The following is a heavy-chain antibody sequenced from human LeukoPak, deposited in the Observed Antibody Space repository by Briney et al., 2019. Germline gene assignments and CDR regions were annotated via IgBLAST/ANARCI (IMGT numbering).Heavy chain of an antibody. CDR2: IYYSGNT. Sequence: SETLSLTCTVSGGSISSSSYYWGWIRQPPGKGLEWIGTIYYSGNTYYNPSLKSRVTISVDTSKNQFSLKLSSVTAADTAVYYCARDTAGYCSGGSCYSVDAFDIWGQGTIVTVSS. CDR1: GGSISSSSYY. D-gene: IGHD2-15*01. V-gene: IGHV4-39*07. CDR3: ARDTAGYCSGGSCYSVDAFDI. J-gene: IGHJ3*02.